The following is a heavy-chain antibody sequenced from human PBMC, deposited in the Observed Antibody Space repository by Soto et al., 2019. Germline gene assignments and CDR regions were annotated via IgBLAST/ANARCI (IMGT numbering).Heavy chain of an antibody. CDR2: INAGNGNT. V-gene: IGHV1-3*01. CDR3: AREDSSSWFDVAFDI. J-gene: IGHJ3*02. D-gene: IGHD6-13*01. CDR1: GYTFTSYA. Sequence: APAKVPCKSSGYTFTSYAMYWVRQATGQRLEWMGWINAGNGNTKYSQKFQGRVTITRDTSASTAYMELSSLRSEDTAVYYCAREDSSSWFDVAFDIWGQGTMVTV.